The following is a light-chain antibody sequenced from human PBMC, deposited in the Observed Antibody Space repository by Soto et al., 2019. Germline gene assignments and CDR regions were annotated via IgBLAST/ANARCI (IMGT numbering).Light chain of an antibody. CDR3: YSFAGSTTFSYV. V-gene: IGLV2-11*01. CDR1: SSDVGAYNY. J-gene: IGLJ1*01. CDR2: DVT. Sequence: QSALTQPRSVSGSPGQSVTISCTGTSSDVGAYNYVSWYQQHPDKAPKLMIYDVTKRPSGVPDRFSGSKSGNTASLTISGLQAEDEADYYCYSFAGSTTFSYVFGPGTKLTVL.